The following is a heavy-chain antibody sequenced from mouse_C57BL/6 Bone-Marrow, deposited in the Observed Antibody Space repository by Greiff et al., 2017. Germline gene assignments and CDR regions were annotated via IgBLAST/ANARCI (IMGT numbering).Heavy chain of an antibody. CDR1: GYTFTDYE. V-gene: IGHV1-15*01. Sequence: VQLQESGAELVRPGASVTLSCKASGYTFTDYEMHWVKQTPVHGLEWIGAIDPETGGTAYNQKFKGKAILTADKSSSTAYMELRSLTSEDSAVYYCIGYYDYDRSSNAMDYWGQGTSVTVSS. J-gene: IGHJ4*01. CDR2: IDPETGGT. D-gene: IGHD2-4*01. CDR3: IGYYDYDRSSNAMDY.